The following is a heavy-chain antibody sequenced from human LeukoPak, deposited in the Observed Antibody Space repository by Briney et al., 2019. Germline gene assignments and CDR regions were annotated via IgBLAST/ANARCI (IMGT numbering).Heavy chain of an antibody. J-gene: IGHJ4*02. CDR3: ARQSSYNWNDAFDY. V-gene: IGHV5-51*01. Sequence: GESLKISCKGSGYSFISYWIGWVGQMPGKGLEWMGIIYPGDSDTRYSPSFQGQVTISADKSISTAYLQWSSLKASDTAMYYCARQSSYNWNDAFDYWGPGTLVTVSS. D-gene: IGHD1-1*01. CDR1: GYSFISYW. CDR2: IYPGDSDT.